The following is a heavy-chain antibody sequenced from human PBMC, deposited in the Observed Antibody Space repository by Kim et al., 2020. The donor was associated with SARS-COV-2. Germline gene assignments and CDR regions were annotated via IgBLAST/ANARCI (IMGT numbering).Heavy chain of an antibody. V-gene: IGHV5-51*01. J-gene: IGHJ4*02. Sequence: YSPSFQGKVTISADKSISTAYLQWSSLKASDTAMYYCAMTYYYDSSGYRYWGQGTLVTVSS. CDR3: AMTYYYDSSGYRY. D-gene: IGHD3-22*01.